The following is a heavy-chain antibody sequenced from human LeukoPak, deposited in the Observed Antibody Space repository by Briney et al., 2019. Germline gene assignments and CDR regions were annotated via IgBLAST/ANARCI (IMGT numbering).Heavy chain of an antibody. V-gene: IGHV3-23*01. CDR2: LSGSGDST. CDR1: GFAFSSYA. J-gene: IGHJ4*02. CDR3: AKVPSYFYGSGSSLDY. D-gene: IGHD3-10*01. Sequence: PGGSLRISCAASGFAFSSYAMSWVRQAPGKVLQWVSSLSGSGDSTYYADSVKGRFTISRDNSKKTLYLQMNSLRAEDTAVYYCAKVPSYFYGSGSSLDYWGQGTLVTVSS.